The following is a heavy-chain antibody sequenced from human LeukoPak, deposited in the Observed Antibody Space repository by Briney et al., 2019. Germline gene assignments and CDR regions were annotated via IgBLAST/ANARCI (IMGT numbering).Heavy chain of an antibody. CDR1: GYTFTGYY. CDR2: INPNSGGT. J-gene: IGHJ6*03. D-gene: IGHD6-13*01. Sequence: ASVKVSCKASGYTFTGYYMHWVRQAPGQGLEWMGWINPNSGGTNYAQKFQGRVTMTRDTSISTAYMELSRLRSDDTAVYYCARGIVAARTMGYYYYMDVWGKGTTVTVSS. CDR3: ARGIVAARTMGYYYYMDV. V-gene: IGHV1-2*02.